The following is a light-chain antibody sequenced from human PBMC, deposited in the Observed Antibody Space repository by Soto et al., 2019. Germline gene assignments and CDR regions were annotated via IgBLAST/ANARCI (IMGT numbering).Light chain of an antibody. J-gene: IGLJ3*02. Sequence: QSALTQPASVSGSPGQSITISCTGTSSDVGGYNYVAWYQQHPDKAPKLIIYGVSNRPSGISNRFSGSKSGSTASLTISGLQAEDEADYYCSSYTTTSTTFGGGTKVTVL. CDR3: SSYTTTSTT. CDR1: SSDVGGYNY. V-gene: IGLV2-14*01. CDR2: GVS.